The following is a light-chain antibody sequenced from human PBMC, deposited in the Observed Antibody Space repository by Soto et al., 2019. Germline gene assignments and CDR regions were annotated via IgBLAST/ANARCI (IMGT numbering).Light chain of an antibody. J-gene: IGKJ4*01. CDR2: GAS. CDR3: QQYNNWPLT. V-gene: IGKV3-15*01. Sequence: EIVMTQSPATLSVSPGERATLSCRASQNINNNLAWYQQKPGQGPRLLIYGASSRATGIPARFSGSGSGTGFTLTISSLQSEDFAIYYCQQYNNWPLTFGGGTKVGIK. CDR1: QNINNN.